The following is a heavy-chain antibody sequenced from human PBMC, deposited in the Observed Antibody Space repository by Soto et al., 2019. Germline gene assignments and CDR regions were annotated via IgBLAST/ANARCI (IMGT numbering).Heavy chain of an antibody. CDR3: AKDLGDTSPLGMDV. D-gene: IGHD2-2*01. CDR1: GFTFINYA. CDR2: LSGSGGMT. V-gene: IGHV3-23*01. J-gene: IGHJ6*02. Sequence: PGGSLRLSCAASGFTFINYAMSWVRQAPGKGLEWVSGLSGSGGMTYYADSVKGRFTISRDNSKNTLSLQMNSLRAEDTAVYYCAKDLGDTSPLGMDVWGQGTTATVSS.